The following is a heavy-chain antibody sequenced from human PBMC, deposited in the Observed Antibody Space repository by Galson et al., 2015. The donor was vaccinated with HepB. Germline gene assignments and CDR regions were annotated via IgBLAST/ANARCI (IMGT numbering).Heavy chain of an antibody. V-gene: IGHV7-4-1*02. CDR3: ARGIRSSSWSNWFDP. J-gene: IGHJ5*02. CDR2: INTYTGNP. CDR1: GYTFTDYA. D-gene: IGHD6-13*01. Sequence: SVKVSCKASGYTFTDYALDWVRQAPGQGLEWMGWINTYTGNPTYAQGFAGRFVFSLDTSVNTAFLQISSLKSEDTAVYYCARGIRSSSWSNWFDPWGQGTLVTVSS.